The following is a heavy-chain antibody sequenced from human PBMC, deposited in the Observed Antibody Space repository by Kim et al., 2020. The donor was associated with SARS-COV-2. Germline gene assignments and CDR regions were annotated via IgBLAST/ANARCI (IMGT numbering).Heavy chain of an antibody. Sequence: GSGSNTYYAESVKGRFTISRDNATNTVYLQMNSLRAEDTAVYYCAKTASGWGQGTLVTVSS. CDR2: GSGSNT. CDR3: AKTASG. V-gene: IGHV3-23*01. J-gene: IGHJ4*02.